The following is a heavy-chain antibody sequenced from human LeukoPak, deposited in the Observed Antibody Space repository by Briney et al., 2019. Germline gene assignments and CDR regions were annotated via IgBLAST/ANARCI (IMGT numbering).Heavy chain of an antibody. CDR1: GFTFSDYY. J-gene: IGHJ3*02. V-gene: IGHV3-11*01. CDR2: ITNSGSSV. CDR3: ARALNDAFDI. Sequence: GGSLRLSCAASGFTFSDYYMGWIRQAPGKGPEWISYITNSGSSVYYPDSVKGRFTISRDNAKNSLFLQINSLRAEDTAMFYCARALNDAFDIWGQGTMVTVSS.